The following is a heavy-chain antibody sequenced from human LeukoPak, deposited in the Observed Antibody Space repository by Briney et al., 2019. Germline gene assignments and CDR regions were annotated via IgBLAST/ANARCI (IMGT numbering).Heavy chain of an antibody. J-gene: IGHJ4*02. V-gene: IGHV4-39*01. CDR2: IYYSGST. CDR1: GGSISSSSYY. Sequence: SETLSLTCTVSGGSISSSSYYWGWIRQPPGKGLEWIGSIYYSGSTYYNPSLKSRVTISVDTSKNQFSLKLSSVTAADTAVYYCARSSSGWYYFDYWGQGTLVTVSS. CDR3: ARSSSGWYYFDY. D-gene: IGHD6-19*01.